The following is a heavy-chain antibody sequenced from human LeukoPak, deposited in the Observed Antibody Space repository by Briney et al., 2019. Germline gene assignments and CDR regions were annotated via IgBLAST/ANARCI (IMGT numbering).Heavy chain of an antibody. V-gene: IGHV3-7*01. D-gene: IGHD2-15*01. CDR1: GFTFSSYW. CDR2: IKQDGSEK. J-gene: IGHJ3*02. Sequence: GGSLRLSCAASGFTFSSYWTSWVRQAPGKGLEWVANIKQDGSEKYYVDSVKGRFTISRDNAKNSLYLQMNSLRAEDTAVYYCISGTGAFDIWGQGTMVTVSS. CDR3: ISGTGAFDI.